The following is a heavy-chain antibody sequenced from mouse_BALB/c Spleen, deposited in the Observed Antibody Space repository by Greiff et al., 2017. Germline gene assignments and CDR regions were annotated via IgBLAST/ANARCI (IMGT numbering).Heavy chain of an antibody. CDR3: ARDRGYGNYYAMDY. J-gene: IGHJ4*01. D-gene: IGHD2-10*02. CDR2: ISDGGSYT. V-gene: IGHV5-4*02. Sequence: EVKVEESGGGLVKPGGSLKLSCAASGFTFSDYYMYWVRQTPEKRLEWVATISDGGSYTYYPDSVKGRFTISRDNAKNNLYLQMSSLKSEDTAMYYCARDRGYGNYYAMDYWGQGTSVTVSS. CDR1: GFTFSDYY.